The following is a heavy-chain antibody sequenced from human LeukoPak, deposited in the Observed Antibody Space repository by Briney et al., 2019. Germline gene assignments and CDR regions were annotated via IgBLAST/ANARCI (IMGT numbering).Heavy chain of an antibody. CDR2: ISAYNGNT. J-gene: IGHJ4*02. CDR1: GYTFTSYG. V-gene: IGHV1-18*01. D-gene: IGHD3-9*01. Sequence: ASAKVSCKASGYTFTSYGISWVRQAPGQGLEWMGWISAYNGNTNYAQKLQGRVTMTTDTSTSTAYMELRSLRSDDTAVYYCARVRYDILTGYYSYFDYWGQGTLVTVSS. CDR3: ARVRYDILTGYYSYFDY.